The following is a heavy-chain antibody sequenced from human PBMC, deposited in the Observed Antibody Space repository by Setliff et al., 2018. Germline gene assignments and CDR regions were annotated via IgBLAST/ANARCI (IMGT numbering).Heavy chain of an antibody. Sequence: KTSETLSLTCAVYGESFSGYFWSWIRQTPEKGLEWIGEISHSGNTNYNPSFKSRVTISIDTSKNLFSLKLSSVTAADTAVYFCARGPRFDYESPTYRRRFDPWGQGTAVTVSS. CDR1: GESFSGYF. CDR3: ARGPRFDYESPTYRRRFDP. J-gene: IGHJ5*02. V-gene: IGHV4-34*01. D-gene: IGHD3-22*01. CDR2: ISHSGNT.